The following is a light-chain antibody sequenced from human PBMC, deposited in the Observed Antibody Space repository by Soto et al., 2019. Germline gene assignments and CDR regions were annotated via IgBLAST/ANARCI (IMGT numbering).Light chain of an antibody. CDR1: QSVLYSSNNKNY. J-gene: IGKJ5*01. CDR3: QQYYTTPGT. Sequence: DIVMTQPPDSLAVSLGERAAINCKSSQSVLYSSNNKNYFAWYQQKPGQPPKLLIYWASTRESGVPDRFSGSGSGTDFTLTISSLQAEDVAVYYCQQYYTTPGTFGQGTRLEIK. CDR2: WAS. V-gene: IGKV4-1*01.